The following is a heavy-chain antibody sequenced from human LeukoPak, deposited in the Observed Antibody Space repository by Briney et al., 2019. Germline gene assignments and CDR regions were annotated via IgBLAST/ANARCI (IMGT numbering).Heavy chain of an antibody. Sequence: GGSLRLSCAASGFTFSTFGMRWVRQAPGKGLEWVSTIPASGGNTYYADSVRGRFTISSDNSKNTLYLQINSLTAEDTAIYYCVRYLSGWYYFDWWGQGTLVTVSS. D-gene: IGHD6-19*01. J-gene: IGHJ4*02. V-gene: IGHV3-23*01. CDR3: VRYLSGWYYFDW. CDR2: IPASGGNT. CDR1: GFTFSTFG.